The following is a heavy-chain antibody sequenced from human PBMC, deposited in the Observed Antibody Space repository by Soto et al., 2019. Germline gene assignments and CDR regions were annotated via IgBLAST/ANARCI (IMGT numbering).Heavy chain of an antibody. D-gene: IGHD3-16*02. J-gene: IGHJ4*02. Sequence: EVQLVESGGGLVKPGGSLRLSCAASGFTFSSYEMNWVRQAPGKGLEWISYITSSGSTTYYADSVKGRFTISRDNAKNSLYLQMNSLRADDTAVYYCARGNSPVNVYWGQGTLVTVSS. CDR3: ARGNSPVNVY. V-gene: IGHV3-48*03. CDR1: GFTFSSYE. CDR2: ITSSGSTT.